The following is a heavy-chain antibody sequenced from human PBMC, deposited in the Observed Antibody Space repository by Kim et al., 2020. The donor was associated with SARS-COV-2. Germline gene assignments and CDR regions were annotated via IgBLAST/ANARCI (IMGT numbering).Heavy chain of an antibody. Sequence: SETLSLTCAVYGGSFSGYYWSWIRQPPGKGLEWIGEINHSGSTNYNPSLKSRVTISVDTSKNQFSLKLSSVTAADTAVYYCARLRRGYSLVFDYWGQGTLVTVSS. J-gene: IGHJ4*02. D-gene: IGHD5-18*01. CDR1: GGSFSGYY. CDR2: INHSGST. CDR3: ARLRRGYSLVFDY. V-gene: IGHV4-34*01.